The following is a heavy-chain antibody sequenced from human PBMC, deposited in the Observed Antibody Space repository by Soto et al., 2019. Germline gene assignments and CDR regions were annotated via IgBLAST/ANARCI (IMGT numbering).Heavy chain of an antibody. Sequence: ASVKVSCKASGYTFTSYDINWVRQATGQGLEWMGWMNPNSGNTGYAQKFQGRVTMTRNTSISTAYMELSSLRPEDTAVYYCARGRVSYDILTGYPDVTHMDVWGKGTTVTVSS. D-gene: IGHD3-9*01. J-gene: IGHJ6*03. CDR2: MNPNSGNT. CDR3: ARGRVSYDILTGYPDVTHMDV. V-gene: IGHV1-8*01. CDR1: GYTFTSYD.